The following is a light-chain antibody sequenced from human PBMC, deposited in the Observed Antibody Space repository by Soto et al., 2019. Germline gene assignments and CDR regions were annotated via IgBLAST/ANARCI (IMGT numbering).Light chain of an antibody. Sequence: EIVLTQSPATLSLSPGERATLSCRASQSVNIYLAWYQQKPGQAPRLLIYDASNRATGIPARFSGSGSGTDFTLTISSLEPEDIAAYYCQQYDNLPFTFGPGTKVDIK. J-gene: IGKJ3*01. CDR3: QQYDNLPFT. CDR2: DAS. V-gene: IGKV3-11*01. CDR1: QSVNIY.